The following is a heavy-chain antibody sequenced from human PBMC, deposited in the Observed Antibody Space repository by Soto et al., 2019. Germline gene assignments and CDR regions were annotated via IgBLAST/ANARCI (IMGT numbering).Heavy chain of an antibody. CDR2: IIPIFGTA. CDR3: ARDTEYYYDSSGYWNDAFDI. D-gene: IGHD3-22*01. Sequence: ASVKVSCKASGGTFSSYAISWVRQAPGQGLEWMEGIIPIFGTANYAQKFQGRVTITADESTSTAYMELSSLRSEDTAVYYCARDTEYYYDSSGYWNDAFDIWGQGTMVTVSS. V-gene: IGHV1-69*13. J-gene: IGHJ3*02. CDR1: GGTFSSYA.